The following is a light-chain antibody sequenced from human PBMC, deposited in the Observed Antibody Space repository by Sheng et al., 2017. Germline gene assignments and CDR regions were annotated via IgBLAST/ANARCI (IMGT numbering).Light chain of an antibody. CDR2: DAS. J-gene: IGKJ4*01. CDR3: QQYNNWPPLT. V-gene: IGKV3-15*01. CDR1: QSVSSN. Sequence: EIVMTQYPATLSVPPGERAALSCRASQSVSSNLAWYQQKPGQAPRLLIYDASTRATGIPARFSGSGSGTEFTLAISSLQSEDFAVYYCQQYNNWPPLTFGGGTKVEIE.